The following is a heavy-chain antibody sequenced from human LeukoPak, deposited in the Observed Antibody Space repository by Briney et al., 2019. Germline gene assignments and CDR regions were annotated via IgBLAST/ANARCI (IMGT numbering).Heavy chain of an antibody. Sequence: KASETLSLTCTVSGGSISSSSYYWGWLRQPPGKGLEWIGSIYYSGSTYYNPSLKSRVTISVDTSKNQFSLKLSSVTAADTAVYYCARAAAGPRWFDYWGQGTLVTVSS. V-gene: IGHV4-39*01. J-gene: IGHJ4*02. CDR3: ARAAAGPRWFDY. CDR2: IYYSGST. CDR1: GGSISSSSYY. D-gene: IGHD6-13*01.